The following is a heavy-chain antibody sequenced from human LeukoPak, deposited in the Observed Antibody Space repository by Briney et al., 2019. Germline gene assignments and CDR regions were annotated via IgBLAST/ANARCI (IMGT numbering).Heavy chain of an antibody. CDR1: GFTFSDYY. V-gene: IGHV3-11*01. CDR3: ARRNAYCSSTSCSRASYFYYGMDV. CDR2: TSASDSTT. D-gene: IGHD2-2*01. J-gene: IGHJ6*02. Sequence: SGGSLRLSCAASGFTFSDYYMSWIRHIPGKGLEWVSYTSASDSTTYYADSVKGRFTISRDNTKNALYLQMNSLRAEDTAVYYCARRNAYCSSTSCSRASYFYYGMDVWGQGTTVTVSS.